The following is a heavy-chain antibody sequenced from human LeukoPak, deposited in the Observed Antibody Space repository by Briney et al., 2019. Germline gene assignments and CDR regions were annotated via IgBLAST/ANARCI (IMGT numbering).Heavy chain of an antibody. J-gene: IGHJ4*02. CDR3: ARGNFLLAAGISY. CDR1: RYTFTSYD. CDR2: MNPNSGNT. D-gene: IGHD6-13*01. V-gene: IGHV1-8*01. Sequence: GASVKVSCKASRYTFTSYDINWVRQATGQWLEWMGWMNPNSGNTGYAQKFQGRVTMTRNTSISTAYMELSSLRSEDTAVYYCARGNFLLAAGISYWGQGTLVTVSS.